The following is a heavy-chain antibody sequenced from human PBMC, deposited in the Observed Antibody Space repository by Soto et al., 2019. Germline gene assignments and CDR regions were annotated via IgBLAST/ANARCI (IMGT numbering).Heavy chain of an antibody. Sequence: QVQLVQSGAEVKKPGSSVKVSCKASGGTFSSYSINWVRQAPGQGLEWMGEIIPIFGTANYAQKFQGRVTITADESTSTAYMERSSRRSEDTAVYYCARDGGRHSGGIDYGGQGTLVTVSS. D-gene: IGHD1-26*01. V-gene: IGHV1-69*01. CDR2: IIPIFGTA. CDR1: GGTFSSYS. J-gene: IGHJ4*02. CDR3: ARDGGRHSGGIDY.